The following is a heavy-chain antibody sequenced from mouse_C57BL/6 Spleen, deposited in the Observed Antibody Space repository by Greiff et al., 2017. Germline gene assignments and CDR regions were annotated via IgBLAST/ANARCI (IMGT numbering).Heavy chain of an antibody. CDR1: GYTFTSYW. CDR3: AIKSKGYAMDY. D-gene: IGHD1-3*01. J-gene: IGHJ4*01. Sequence: VQLQQSGAELVKPGASVKVSCKASGYTFTSYWMHWVKQRPGQGLEWIGRIHPSDSATNYNQKFKGKATLTVDKASSTAYMQLSSLTSEDSAVYYCAIKSKGYAMDYWGQGTSVTVAA. CDR2: IHPSDSAT. V-gene: IGHV1-74*01.